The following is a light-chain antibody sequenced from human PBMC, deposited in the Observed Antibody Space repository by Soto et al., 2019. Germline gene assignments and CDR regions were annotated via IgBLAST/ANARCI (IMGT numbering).Light chain of an antibody. Sequence: DIQMTQSPSTLSSSVGDRVTITCRASQSISSWLAWYQQKPGKAPKVLIYDASSLESGVPSRFSGSGSGTEFTITISSMQNADLSTYYSKQHNRYSWTFGQGPK. CDR1: QSISSW. V-gene: IGKV1-5*01. CDR2: DAS. J-gene: IGKJ1*01. CDR3: KQHNRYSWT.